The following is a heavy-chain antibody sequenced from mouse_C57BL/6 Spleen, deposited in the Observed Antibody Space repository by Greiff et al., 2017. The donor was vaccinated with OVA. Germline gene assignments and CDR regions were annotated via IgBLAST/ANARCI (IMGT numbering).Heavy chain of an antibody. CDR3: ARNDGYSLYFDY. Sequence: QVQLQQPGAELVKPGASVKLSCKASGYTFTSYWLQWVKQRPGQGLEWIGELDPSDCYTNYNQQFKGKATLTVDTSSSTAYMQLSSLTSEDSAVYYCARNDGYSLYFDYWGQGTTLTVSS. J-gene: IGHJ2*01. CDR2: LDPSDCYT. CDR1: GYTFTSYW. D-gene: IGHD2-3*01. V-gene: IGHV1-50*01.